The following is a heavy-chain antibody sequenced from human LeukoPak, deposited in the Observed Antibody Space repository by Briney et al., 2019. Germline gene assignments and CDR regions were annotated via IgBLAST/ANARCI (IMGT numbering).Heavy chain of an antibody. CDR3: ARDWSWSGYYKGLAVDY. Sequence: GGSLRLSCAASGFTVSSNYMSWVRQAPGKGLEWVSVIYSSGSTYYADSVKGRFTISRDNSKNTLYLQMNSLRAEDTAVYYCARDWSWSGYYKGLAVDYWGQGTLVTVSS. D-gene: IGHD3-3*01. CDR2: IYSSGST. CDR1: GFTVSSNY. J-gene: IGHJ4*02. V-gene: IGHV3-66*03.